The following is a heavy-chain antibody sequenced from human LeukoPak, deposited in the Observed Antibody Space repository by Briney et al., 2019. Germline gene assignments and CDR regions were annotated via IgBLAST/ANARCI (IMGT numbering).Heavy chain of an antibody. CDR1: GFTFSSYS. J-gene: IGHJ3*02. CDR3: ARDRAPDCSGGSCYSDLSDAFDI. CDR2: ISSSSSYI. D-gene: IGHD2-15*01. V-gene: IGHV3-21*01. Sequence: GGTLRLSCAASGFTFSSYSMNWVRQAPGKGLGWVSSISSSSSYIYYADSVKGRFTIFRDNAKNSLYLQMNSLRAEDTAVYYCARDRAPDCSGGSCYSDLSDAFDIWGQGTMVTVSS.